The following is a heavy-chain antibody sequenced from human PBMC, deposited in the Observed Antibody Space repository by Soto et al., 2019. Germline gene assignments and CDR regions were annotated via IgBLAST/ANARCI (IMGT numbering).Heavy chain of an antibody. D-gene: IGHD2-2*01. J-gene: IGHJ4*02. CDR3: ARANPVYAVV. Sequence: QLQLQESGSGLVKPSQTLYLTCAVSGGSISSGGYSWIWIRQPPGKGLEWIEYIYHSGSTYYHPSLKSRVTISVDRSKNHFPLKLCSVAAADTAVYYCARANPVYAVVWGQGTLVTVSS. V-gene: IGHV4-30-2*01. CDR1: GGSISSGGYS. CDR2: IYHSGST.